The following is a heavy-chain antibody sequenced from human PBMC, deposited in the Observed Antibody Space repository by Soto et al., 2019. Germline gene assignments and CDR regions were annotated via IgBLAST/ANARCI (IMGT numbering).Heavy chain of an antibody. CDR2: IKEDGSEK. CDR1: GFTFSAYW. D-gene: IGHD2-15*01. CDR3: ARDQGLCSGGSCWGYFDH. Sequence: GGSLRLSCAGSGFTFSAYWMSWVRQAAGKGLEWVATIKEDGSEKDYVDSVKGRFTIARDNAMSSLYLQMNSLRAEDTAVYYCARDQGLCSGGSCWGYFDHWGQGTLVTVSS. V-gene: IGHV3-7*01. J-gene: IGHJ4*02.